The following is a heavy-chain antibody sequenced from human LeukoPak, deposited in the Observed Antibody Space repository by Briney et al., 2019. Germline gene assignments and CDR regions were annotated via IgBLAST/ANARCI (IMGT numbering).Heavy chain of an antibody. CDR2: ISYDGSNK. V-gene: IGHV3-30*18. CDR1: EFSFSSYG. Sequence: GGSLRLSCAASEFSFSSYGMHWVRQAPGKGLEWVAVISYDGSNKYFADSVKGRFTISRDNSKNTLFLQMNSLRAEDTAVYYCAKGRYPTEQWLAFYFDSWGQGTLVTVSS. J-gene: IGHJ4*02. CDR3: AKGRYPTEQWLAFYFDS. D-gene: IGHD6-19*01.